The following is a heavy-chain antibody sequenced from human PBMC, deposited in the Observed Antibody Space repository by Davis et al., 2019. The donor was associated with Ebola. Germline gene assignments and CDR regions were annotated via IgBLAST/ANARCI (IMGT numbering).Heavy chain of an antibody. D-gene: IGHD3-9*01. V-gene: IGHV4-34*01. J-gene: IGHJ5*02. Sequence: MPSETLSLTCAVYGGPFSGYYWSWIRQPPGKGLEWIGEINHSGSTNYNPSLKSRVTISVDTSKNQFSLKLSSVTAADTAVYYCARVEYYDILTGPNWFDPWGQGTLVTVSS. CDR2: INHSGST. CDR1: GGPFSGYY. CDR3: ARVEYYDILTGPNWFDP.